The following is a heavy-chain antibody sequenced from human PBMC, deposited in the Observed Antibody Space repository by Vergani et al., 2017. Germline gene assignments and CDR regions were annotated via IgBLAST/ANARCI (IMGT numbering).Heavy chain of an antibody. Sequence: QVQLVQSGAVVGTPGASVKISCKASGYTFTAYYIHWVQQAPEQGLEWVGVISHDGFSTFYAQKFQGRVTITRDTSTSTVYVEVNSLRSDDLAVYYCSREPPLTGFFDEWGQGTLVAVSP. CDR1: GYTFTAYY. CDR3: SREPPLTGFFDE. CDR2: ISHDGFST. V-gene: IGHV1-46*03. D-gene: IGHD7-27*01. J-gene: IGHJ4*02.